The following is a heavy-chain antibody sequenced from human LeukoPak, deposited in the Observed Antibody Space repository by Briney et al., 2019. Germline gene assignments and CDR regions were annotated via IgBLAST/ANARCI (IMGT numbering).Heavy chain of an antibody. J-gene: IGHJ4*02. CDR2: INHSGST. D-gene: IGHD2-15*01. Sequence: SETLSLTCAVYGGSFSGYYWSWIRQPPGKGLEWIGEINHSGSTNYNPSLKSRVTISVDTSKNQFSLKLSSVTAADTAVYYCARGGAGYCSGGSCYGPKNDYWGQGTLVTVSS. V-gene: IGHV4-34*01. CDR3: ARGGAGYCSGGSCYGPKNDY. CDR1: GGSFSGYY.